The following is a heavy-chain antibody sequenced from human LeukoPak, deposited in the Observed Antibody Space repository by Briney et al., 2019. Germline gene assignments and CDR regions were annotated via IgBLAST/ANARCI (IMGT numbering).Heavy chain of an antibody. V-gene: IGHV3-7*05. CDR1: GFLFSNFW. CDR3: ARDSGYNAFDY. Sequence: HPGGSLRLSCADSGFLFSNFWMAWVRQAPGRGLEWLANINQDGSAKTCVDSVKGRFTISRDNAKNSLYLQMNSLRAEDTAMYYCARDSGYNAFDYWGQGTLVTVSS. CDR2: INQDGSAK. J-gene: IGHJ4*02. D-gene: IGHD5-12*01.